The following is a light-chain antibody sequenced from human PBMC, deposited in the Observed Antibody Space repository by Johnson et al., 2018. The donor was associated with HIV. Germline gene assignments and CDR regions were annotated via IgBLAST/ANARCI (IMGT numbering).Light chain of an antibody. CDR3: GTWDSSLSSYV. CDR1: SSNIGNNY. CDR2: ENN. V-gene: IGLV1-51*02. Sequence: QSVLTQPPSVSAAPGQKVTISCSGSSSNIGNNYVSWYQQLPGTAPKLLIYENNKRPSGIPDRFSGSKSGTSATLGITGLQTENEADYYCGTWDSSLSSYVSGIGTKVTVL. J-gene: IGLJ1*01.